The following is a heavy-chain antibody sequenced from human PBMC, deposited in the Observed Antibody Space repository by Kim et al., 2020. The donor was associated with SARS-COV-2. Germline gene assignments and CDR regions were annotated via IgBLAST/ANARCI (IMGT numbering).Heavy chain of an antibody. CDR3: ARGLERGVTALNPRGKGFDI. CDR1: GGSFSGYY. V-gene: IGHV4-34*01. D-gene: IGHD2-21*02. CDR2: INHSGST. Sequence: SETLSLTCAVYGGSFSGYYWSWIRQPPGKGLEWIGEINHSGSTNYNPSLKSRVTISVDTSKNQFSLKLSSVTAADTAVYYCARGLERGVTALNPRGKGFDIWGQGTMVTVSS. J-gene: IGHJ3*02.